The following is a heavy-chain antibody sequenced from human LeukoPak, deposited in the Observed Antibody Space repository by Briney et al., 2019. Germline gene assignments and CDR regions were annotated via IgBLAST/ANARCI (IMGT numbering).Heavy chain of an antibody. V-gene: IGHV3-33*01. CDR1: GFSFRGYG. Sequence: QAGGSLRLSCVASGFSFRGYGMPWVRQAPGKGLEWVALIWYDGSQEDYADPVKGRFTISKDNSTNTVSMQMNSLGGEDTAVYYCARGRGGYTAHYYMDVWGKGTTVTVSS. D-gene: IGHD3-22*01. J-gene: IGHJ6*03. CDR3: ARGRGGYTAHYYMDV. CDR2: IWYDGSQE.